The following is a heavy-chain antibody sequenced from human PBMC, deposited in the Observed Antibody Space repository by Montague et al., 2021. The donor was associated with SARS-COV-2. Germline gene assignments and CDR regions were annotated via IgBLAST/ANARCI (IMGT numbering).Heavy chain of an antibody. V-gene: IGHV3-48*02. CDR3: ARDVFGELFSYYYYYMDV. Sequence: IIYYADSVKGRFTISRDNAKNSLYLQMNSLRDEDTAAYFCARDVFGELFSYYYYYMDVWGKGTTVTVSS. J-gene: IGHJ6*03. D-gene: IGHD3-10*01. CDR2: II.